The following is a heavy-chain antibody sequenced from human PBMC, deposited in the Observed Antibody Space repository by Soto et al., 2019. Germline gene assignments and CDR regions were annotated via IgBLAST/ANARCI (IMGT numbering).Heavy chain of an antibody. CDR3: SRDYSNYSPFDY. CDR1: GFTFSSFW. J-gene: IGHJ4*02. CDR2: ISTDGSGT. V-gene: IGHV3-74*01. Sequence: GGSLRVSCAAAGFTFSSFWRHWVRQAPGKGLVWVSRISTDGSGTTYADSVKGRFAISRDNAKSTLYLQMNSLRAEDTAVYYCSRDYSNYSPFDYWGQGALVTVSS. D-gene: IGHD4-4*01.